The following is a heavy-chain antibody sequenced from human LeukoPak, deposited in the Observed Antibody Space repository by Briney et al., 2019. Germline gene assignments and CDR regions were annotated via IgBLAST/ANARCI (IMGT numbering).Heavy chain of an antibody. CDR2: IYPGDSDT. V-gene: IGHV5-51*01. CDR3: ARQMSILTGYYSPTFDS. Sequence: GESLQISCKGSGYSFTSYWIGWVRQMPGKGLEWMGIIYPGDSDTRYSPSFQGQVTISADKSISTAYLQWSSLKASDTAMYYCARQMSILTGYYSPTFDSWGQGTPVTVSS. D-gene: IGHD3-9*01. CDR1: GYSFTSYW. J-gene: IGHJ4*02.